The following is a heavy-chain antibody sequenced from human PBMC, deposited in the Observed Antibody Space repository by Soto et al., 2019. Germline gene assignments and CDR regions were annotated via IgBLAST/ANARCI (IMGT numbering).Heavy chain of an antibody. Sequence: QVQHVQSGAEVKKPGDSVKVSCKASGYSFTGHYMHWVRRAPGQELEWMGWVNLNTGGTDYAQEFQGRVTMTTATSIRTVYLEVTRLKFDDTAIYYCARDPSSFLGRVYGMDVWGQGTAVTVSS. V-gene: IGHV1-2*02. CDR3: ARDPSSFLGRVYGMDV. J-gene: IGHJ6*02. CDR1: GYSFTGHY. CDR2: VNLNTGGT.